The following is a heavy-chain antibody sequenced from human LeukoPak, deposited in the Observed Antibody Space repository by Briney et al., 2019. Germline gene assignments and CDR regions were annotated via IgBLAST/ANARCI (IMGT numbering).Heavy chain of an antibody. J-gene: IGHJ4*02. CDR2: IYYSGGT. V-gene: IGHV4-59*12. CDR1: GGSISSYY. Sequence: SETLSLTCTVSGGSISSYYWSWIRQPPGKGLEWIGYIYYSGGTNYNPSLKSRVTISVDTSKNQFSLKLTSVTAADTAVYYCARRGYNSTYWGQGTLVTVSS. D-gene: IGHD5-12*01. CDR3: ARRGYNSTY.